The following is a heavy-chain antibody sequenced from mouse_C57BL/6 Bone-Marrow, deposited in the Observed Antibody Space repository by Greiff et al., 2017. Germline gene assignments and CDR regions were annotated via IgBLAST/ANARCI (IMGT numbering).Heavy chain of an antibody. D-gene: IGHD2-5*01. Sequence: EVHLVESGGDLVKPGGSLKLSCAASGFTFSSYGMSWVRQTPDKRLEWVATLSSGGSYTYYPDSVKGRFTISRDNAKNTLYLQMSSLKSEDTAMYYCARRAYYSNYWFAYWGQGTLVTVSA. V-gene: IGHV5-6*01. CDR1: GFTFSSYG. J-gene: IGHJ3*01. CDR3: ARRAYYSNYWFAY. CDR2: LSSGGSYT.